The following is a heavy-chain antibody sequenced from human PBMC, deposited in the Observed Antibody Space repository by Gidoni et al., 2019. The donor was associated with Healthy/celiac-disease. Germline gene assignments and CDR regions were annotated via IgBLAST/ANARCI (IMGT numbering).Heavy chain of an antibody. V-gene: IGHV1-69*12. CDR1: GGTFSSYA. CDR3: ARDLGVAGTNSLDY. CDR2: IIPIFCTA. Sequence: QVQLVQSGAEVKKPGSSVKVSCEASGGTFSSYASSWVRQAPGQGLEWMVGIIPIFCTANYAQKCQGRVTFTADESTSTAYRELSSLRSEDTAVYYCARDLGVAGTNSLDYWGQGTLVTVSS. D-gene: IGHD3-16*01. J-gene: IGHJ4*02.